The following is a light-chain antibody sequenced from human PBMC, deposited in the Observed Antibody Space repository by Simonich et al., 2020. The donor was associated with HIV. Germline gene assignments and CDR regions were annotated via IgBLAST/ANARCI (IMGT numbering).Light chain of an antibody. Sequence: DIVMTQSPLSLPVTPGEPASISCRSSQSLLHSNGYNYLDCYLQKPGQSPQVLIYLGSNRASGGPDRFSGSGSGTDFTLKISRVEAEDVGVYYCMQALQTPRTFGQGTKVEIK. CDR1: QSLLHSNGYNY. CDR3: MQALQTPRT. CDR2: LGS. V-gene: IGKV2-28*01. J-gene: IGKJ1*01.